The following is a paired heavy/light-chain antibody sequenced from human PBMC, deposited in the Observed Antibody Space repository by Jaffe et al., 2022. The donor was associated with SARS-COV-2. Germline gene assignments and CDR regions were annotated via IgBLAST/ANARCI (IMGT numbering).Light chain of an antibody. CDR1: QSVSSN. V-gene: IGKV3-15*01. CDR3: QQYNNWPPGA. Sequence: EIVMTQSPATLSVSPGERATLSCRASQSVSSNLAWYQQKPGQAPRLLIYGASTRATGIPARFSGSGSGTEFTLTISSLQSEDFAVYYCQQYNNWPPGAFGQGTKVEIK. CDR2: GAS. J-gene: IGKJ1*01.
Heavy chain of an antibody. Sequence: QVQLVQSGAEVKKPGSSVKVSCKASGGTFSSYTISWVRQAPGQGLEWMGRIIPILGIANYAQKFQGRVTITADKSTSTAYMELSSLRSEDTAVYYCAGAIAAAGSLEYFDLWGRGTLVTVSS. CDR3: AGAIAAAGSLEYFDL. CDR2: IIPILGIA. J-gene: IGHJ2*01. CDR1: GGTFSSYT. D-gene: IGHD6-13*01. V-gene: IGHV1-69*02.